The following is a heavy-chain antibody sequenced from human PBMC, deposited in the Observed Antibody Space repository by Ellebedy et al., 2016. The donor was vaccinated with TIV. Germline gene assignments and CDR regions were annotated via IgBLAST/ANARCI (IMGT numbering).Heavy chain of an antibody. Sequence: MPSETLSLTCTVSGCSFGSYYWSWVRQPPGKGLEWIGLIYYSGSTNYNPSLKSRVTMSVDTSKNQFSLRLSSVTAADTAVYVCARYNRFDWLDPWGQGTLVTVSS. CDR3: ARYNRFDWLDP. V-gene: IGHV4-59*08. CDR1: GCSFGSYY. J-gene: IGHJ5*02. CDR2: IYYSGST. D-gene: IGHD1-14*01.